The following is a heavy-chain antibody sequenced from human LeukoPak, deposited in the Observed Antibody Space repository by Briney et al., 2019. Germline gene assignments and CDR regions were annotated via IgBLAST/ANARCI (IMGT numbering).Heavy chain of an antibody. J-gene: IGHJ4*02. CDR2: IYYSGST. Sequence: PSETLSLTCTVSGGSISSSSYYWGWIRQPPGKGLEWIGSIYYSGSTYYNPSLKSRVTISVDTSKNQFSLKLSSVTAADTAVYYCARDRTVRGGVDYWGQGTLVTVSS. CDR1: GGSISSSSYY. D-gene: IGHD3-10*01. CDR3: ARDRTVRGGVDY. V-gene: IGHV4-39*07.